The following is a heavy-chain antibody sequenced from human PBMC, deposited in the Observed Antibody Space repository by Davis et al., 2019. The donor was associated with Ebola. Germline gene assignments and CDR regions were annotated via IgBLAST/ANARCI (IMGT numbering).Heavy chain of an antibody. D-gene: IGHD3-22*01. J-gene: IGHJ5*02. CDR3: AREYYYDSSGYYGGGWFDP. CDR2: ISAYNGNT. V-gene: IGHV1-18*01. Sequence: AASVKVSCKASGHTFTRYGISWVRQAPGQGLEWMGWISAYNGNTNYAQKLQGRVTMTTDTSTSTAYMELRSLRSDDTAVYYWAREYYYDSSGYYGGGWFDPWGQGTLVTVSS. CDR1: GHTFTRYG.